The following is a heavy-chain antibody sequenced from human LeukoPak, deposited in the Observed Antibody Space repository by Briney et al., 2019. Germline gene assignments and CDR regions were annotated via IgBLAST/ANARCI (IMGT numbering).Heavy chain of an antibody. CDR3: L. CDR2: IYYSGST. Sequence: SETLSLTCTVSGGSIRSYYWSWIRQTPGKGLEWIGYIYYSGSTNYNPSLKSRLTISVDTSKNQFSLKLSSVTAADTAVYYDLWGRGTLVTVSS. J-gene: IGHJ2*01. V-gene: IGHV4-59*01. CDR1: GGSIRSYY.